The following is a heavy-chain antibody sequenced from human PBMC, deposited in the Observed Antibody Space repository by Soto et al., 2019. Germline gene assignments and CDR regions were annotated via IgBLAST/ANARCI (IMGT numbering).Heavy chain of an antibody. CDR3: ARASIPGAY. Sequence: EVQLVESGGGLVQPGGSLRLSCAASGFTFSNYWMHWVRQAPGKGLVWVSRINSDGSNIRYADSVKGRFTISRDNAKNTPYLQMNSRRAESTAVYYCARASIPGAYWGQGTLVTVSS. CDR1: GFTFSNYW. J-gene: IGHJ4*02. V-gene: IGHV3-74*01. CDR2: INSDGSNI.